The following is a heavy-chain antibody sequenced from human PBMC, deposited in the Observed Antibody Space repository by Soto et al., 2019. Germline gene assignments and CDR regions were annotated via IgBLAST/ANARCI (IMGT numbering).Heavy chain of an antibody. CDR1: GYTFFKYF. J-gene: IGHJ3*01. V-gene: IGHV1-46*01. Sequence: ASVKVSCKASGYTFFKYFIHWVRQAPGQGLEWIGIINPSRGSATYGPIFQGRVSLTTDMPTSTVYMELSSLRSEDTAIYYCARPLIGNTIDLWGQGTSVTVSS. CDR3: ARPLIGNTIDL. CDR2: INPSRGSA. D-gene: IGHD3-9*01.